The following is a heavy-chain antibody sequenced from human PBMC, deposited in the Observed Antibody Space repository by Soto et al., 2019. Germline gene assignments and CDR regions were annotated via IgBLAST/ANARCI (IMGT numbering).Heavy chain of an antibody. Sequence: QVQLVQSGAEVKKPGSSVKVSCKASGGTFSSYAISWVRQAPGQGLEWMGGIIPIFGTANYAQKFQGRVTITADESTSTAYMELSSLRSEDTAVYYCARPDPSGSHPDYYYYGMDVWGQGTTVTVSS. CDR2: IIPIFGTA. CDR1: GGTFSSYA. D-gene: IGHD3-3*01. J-gene: IGHJ6*02. CDR3: ARPDPSGSHPDYYYYGMDV. V-gene: IGHV1-69*01.